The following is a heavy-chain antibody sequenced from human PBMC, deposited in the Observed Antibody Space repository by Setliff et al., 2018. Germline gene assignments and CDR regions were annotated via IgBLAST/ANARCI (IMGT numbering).Heavy chain of an antibody. D-gene: IGHD3-3*01. V-gene: IGHV1-69*13. CDR3: AGEFYSFWSGYTDRQYYFYGMDV. Sequence: ASVKVSCKASGGTFSSYAISWVRQAPGQGFEWMGGIIPVFGTADYAQKFQGRVTITADESTTAFYMEVSSLRSDDTAVYYCAGEFYSFWSGYTDRQYYFYGMDVWGQGTTVTVSS. CDR1: GGTFSSYA. CDR2: IIPVFGTA. J-gene: IGHJ6*02.